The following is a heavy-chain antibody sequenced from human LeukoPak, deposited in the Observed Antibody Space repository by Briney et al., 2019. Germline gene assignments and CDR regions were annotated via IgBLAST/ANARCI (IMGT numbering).Heavy chain of an antibody. V-gene: IGHV3-23*01. CDR1: GFTFSNHA. CDR2: ISTTGGST. D-gene: IGHD4-23*01. J-gene: IGHJ4*02. Sequence: PGGSLRLSCTASGFTFSNHAMTWVRQAPGKGLEWVSAISTTGGSTYYADSVKGRFTVPRDNSKNTLSLQMDSLRVEDTALYYCAKDWTTVVTPKGYYFDSWGQGTLVTVSS. CDR3: AKDWTTVVTPKGYYFDS.